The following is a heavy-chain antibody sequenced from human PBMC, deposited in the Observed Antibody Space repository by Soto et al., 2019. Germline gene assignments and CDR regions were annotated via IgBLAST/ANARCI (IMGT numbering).Heavy chain of an antibody. V-gene: IGHV1-69*01. CDR3: ARDETGDSYYYYYGMDV. Sequence: QVQLVQSGAEVKKPGSSVKVSCKASGGTFNTYNINWVRQAPGQGLEWMGGILPIFGTTNYAQRFQGRVTITADDSTSTAYMELSSLRSEDTAVYYCARDETGDSYYYYYGMDVWVQGTTVTVTS. J-gene: IGHJ6*02. CDR2: ILPIFGTT. D-gene: IGHD7-27*01. CDR1: GGTFNTYN.